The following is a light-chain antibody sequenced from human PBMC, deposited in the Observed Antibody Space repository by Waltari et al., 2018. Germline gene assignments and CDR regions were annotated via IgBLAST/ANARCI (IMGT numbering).Light chain of an antibody. CDR2: GAS. V-gene: IGKV1-12*01. CDR3: QQANSFPL. J-gene: IGKJ4*01. CDR1: QSISSW. Sequence: DIQMTQSPSSVSASVGDRVTITCRASQSISSWLASYQQKPGKAPNLLIYGASNLQSGVPSRFSGSGSGTDFTLTISSLQPEDFATYYCQQANSFPLFGGGTKVEIK.